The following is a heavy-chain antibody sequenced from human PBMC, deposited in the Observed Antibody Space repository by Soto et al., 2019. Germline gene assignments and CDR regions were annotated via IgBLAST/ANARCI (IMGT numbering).Heavy chain of an antibody. CDR2: IYYSGST. Sequence: SXTLYLTSTVSGGSMSSYYCTWIWQPPGKGLEWIGYIYYSGSTNYNPSLKSRVTISVDTSKNQFSLKLSYVTAADTAVYYCARRYNRYYFDYWGQGTLVTVSS. J-gene: IGHJ4*02. CDR3: ARRYNRYYFDY. V-gene: IGHV4-59*08. D-gene: IGHD2-2*02. CDR1: GGSMSSYY.